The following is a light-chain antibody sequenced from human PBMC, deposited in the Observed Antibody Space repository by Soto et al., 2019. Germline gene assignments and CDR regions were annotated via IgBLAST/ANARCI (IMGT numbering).Light chain of an antibody. J-gene: IGKJ1*01. V-gene: IGKV3-20*01. CDR2: GAS. Sequence: ESVLTQSAGTLSLSPGERATLSCRASQSVSGSYLAWYQQKPGQAPRLLIYGASSRATGIPDRFSGSGSGTDFTLTISRLEPEDSAVYYCQQYSSVWTFGQGTKV. CDR3: QQYSSVWT. CDR1: QSVSGSY.